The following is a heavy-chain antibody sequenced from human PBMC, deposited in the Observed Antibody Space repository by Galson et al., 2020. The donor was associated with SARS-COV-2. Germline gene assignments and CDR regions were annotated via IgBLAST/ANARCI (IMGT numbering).Heavy chain of an antibody. D-gene: IGHD4-17*01. CDR2: IYNTGNA. CDR3: ATTYGDHEYYYGMEV. J-gene: IGHJ6*02. CDR1: GASISSGGYY. V-gene: IGHV4-31*03. Sequence: SETLSLTCTVSGASISSGGYYWSWIRQVPGKGLEWIGYIYNTGNAYYTPSLRGRVTISADTSASQFSTKLTSVTAADTAVYYGATTYGDHEYYYGMEVWGQGTNVIVSS.